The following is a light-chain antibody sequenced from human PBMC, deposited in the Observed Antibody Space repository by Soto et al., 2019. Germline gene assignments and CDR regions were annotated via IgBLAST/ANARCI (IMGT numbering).Light chain of an antibody. V-gene: IGKV3-15*01. J-gene: IGKJ4*01. CDR1: QSISN. CDR3: LQYDNWLT. Sequence: EIVMTPSPAALSVSPVDRVTFSCRASQSISNLAWYQHKPGQTPRLLIYGASTGATGIPARFSGGGSGTEFTLTINGLQSEEFAVDACLQYDNWLTGGGGNKGELK. CDR2: GAS.